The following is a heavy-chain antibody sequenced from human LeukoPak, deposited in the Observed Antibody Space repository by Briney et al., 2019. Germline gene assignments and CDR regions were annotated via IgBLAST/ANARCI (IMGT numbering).Heavy chain of an antibody. CDR2: INPSGGST. V-gene: IGHV1-46*01. CDR3: ARYYYGSGNYRKFDY. Sequence: ASVTVSCKASGYTLTNHYMHWVRQAPGQGLEWMGQINPSGGSTTYAQKFQGRVTMTRDTSTSTVYMELSSLEPEDTAVYYCARYYYGSGNYRKFDYWGLGTLVTVSS. D-gene: IGHD3-10*01. J-gene: IGHJ4*02. CDR1: GYTLTNHY.